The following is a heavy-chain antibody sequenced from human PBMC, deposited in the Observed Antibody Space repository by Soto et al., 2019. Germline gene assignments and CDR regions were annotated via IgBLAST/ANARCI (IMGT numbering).Heavy chain of an antibody. CDR1: GFTFSGSA. Sequence: GGSLRLSCAASGFTFSGSAMHWVRQASGKGLEWVGRIRSKANSYATAYAASVKGRFTISRDDSKNTAYLQMNSLKTEDTAVYYCTRTFSGRGYSSSWERNYGMDVWGQGTTVTVSS. D-gene: IGHD6-13*01. V-gene: IGHV3-73*01. J-gene: IGHJ6*02. CDR2: IRSKANSYAT. CDR3: TRTFSGRGYSSSWERNYGMDV.